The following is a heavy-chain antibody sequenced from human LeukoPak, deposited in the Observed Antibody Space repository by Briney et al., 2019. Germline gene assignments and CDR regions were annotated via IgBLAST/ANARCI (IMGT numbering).Heavy chain of an antibody. J-gene: IGHJ4*02. CDR2: IWYDGSRK. CDR3: AKMKGLYYYDSAGYSDN. Sequence: GRSLRLSCAASGFSFSSYGIRWVRQAPGKGLEWVTLIWYDGSRKYYADSVKGRFTISRDNSKSALYLQMNSLSAEDTAVYFCAKMKGLYYYDSAGYSDNWGQGTLVTVSS. CDR1: GFSFSSYG. V-gene: IGHV3-33*06. D-gene: IGHD3-22*01.